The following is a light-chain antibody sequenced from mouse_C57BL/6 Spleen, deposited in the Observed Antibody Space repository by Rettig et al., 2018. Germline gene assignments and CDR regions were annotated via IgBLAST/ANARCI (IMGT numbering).Light chain of an antibody. CDR1: PSISNN. V-gene: IGKV5-43*01. CDR2: FAS. Sequence: DIVLTQSPATLSVTPGDSVSLSCRASPSISNNLHWYQQKSHGSPRLLIKFASQSISGIPSRFSGSGSGTDFTLSINSVETEDFGMYFCQQSNSWPFTFGSGTRLEIK. J-gene: IGKJ4*01. CDR3: QQSNSWPFT.